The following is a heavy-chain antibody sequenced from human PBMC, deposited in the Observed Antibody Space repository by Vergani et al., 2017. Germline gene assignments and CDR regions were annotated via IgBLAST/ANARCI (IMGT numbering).Heavy chain of an antibody. CDR1: GFTVSSNY. Sequence: EVQLVESGGGLIQPGGSLRLSCAASGFTVSSNYMSWVRQAPGKGLEWVSVIYSGGSTYYADSGKGRFTISRDNSKNTLYLQMNSLRAEETAVYYCARDRGETLGADAFDIWGQGTMVTVSS. CDR2: IYSGGST. J-gene: IGHJ3*02. D-gene: IGHD3-16*01. CDR3: ARDRGETLGADAFDI. V-gene: IGHV3-53*01.